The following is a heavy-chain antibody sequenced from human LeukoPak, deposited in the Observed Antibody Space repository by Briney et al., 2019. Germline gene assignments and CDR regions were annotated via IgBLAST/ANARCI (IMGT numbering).Heavy chain of an antibody. CDR3: ARDWGYSHGLESIFDY. J-gene: IGHJ4*02. D-gene: IGHD5-18*01. Sequence: GGSLRLSCAASGFTFSSYSMNWVRQAPGKGLEWVSSISSSSSYIYYADSVKGRFTISRDNAKNSLYLQMNSLRAEDTAVYYCARDWGYSHGLESIFDYWGQGTLVTVSS. CDR1: GFTFSSYS. CDR2: ISSSSSYI. V-gene: IGHV3-21*01.